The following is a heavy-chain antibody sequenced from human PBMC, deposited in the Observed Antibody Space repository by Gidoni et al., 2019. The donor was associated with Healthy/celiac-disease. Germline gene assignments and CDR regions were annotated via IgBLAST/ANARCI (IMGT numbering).Heavy chain of an antibody. CDR1: GFTFSRYG. CDR3: ARPQGDSSGYYAY. Sequence: QVQLVESGGGVVQPGRSLRLSCAASGFTFSRYGMHWVRQAPGKGLEWVAVIWYDGSNKYYADSVKGRFTISRDNSKNTLYLQMNSLRAEDTAVYYCARPQGDSSGYYAYWGQGTLVTVSS. J-gene: IGHJ4*02. D-gene: IGHD3-22*01. V-gene: IGHV3-33*01. CDR2: IWYDGSNK.